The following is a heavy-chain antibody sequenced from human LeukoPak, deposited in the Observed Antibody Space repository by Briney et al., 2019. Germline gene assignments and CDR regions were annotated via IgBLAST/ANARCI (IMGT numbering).Heavy chain of an antibody. Sequence: SETLSLTCAVSGGSISSSNWWSWVRQPPGKGLEWIGEIYHSGSTNYNPSLKSRVTISVGKSKNQFSLKLSSLTAADTAVYYCASEQWLGRGYFDYWGQGTLVTVSS. D-gene: IGHD6-19*01. CDR1: GGSISSSNW. J-gene: IGHJ4*02. CDR2: IYHSGST. V-gene: IGHV4-4*02. CDR3: ASEQWLGRGYFDY.